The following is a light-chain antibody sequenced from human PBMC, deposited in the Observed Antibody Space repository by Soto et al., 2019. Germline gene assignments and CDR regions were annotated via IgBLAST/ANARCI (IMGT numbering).Light chain of an antibody. J-gene: IGKJ4*01. Sequence: EIVLTQSPATLSLSPGERATLSCRTSRSISSYLAWYQQKPGQAPRLLIYDASIRATGIPARLSGSGSETDFTLTISGLEPEDFAVYYCQQRSSWPPKLTFGGGTKVEIK. V-gene: IGKV3-11*01. CDR1: RSISSY. CDR3: QQRSSWPPKLT. CDR2: DAS.